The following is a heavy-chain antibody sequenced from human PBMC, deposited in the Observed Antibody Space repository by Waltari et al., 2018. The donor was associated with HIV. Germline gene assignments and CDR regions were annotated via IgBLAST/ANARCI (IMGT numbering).Heavy chain of an antibody. D-gene: IGHD3-22*01. CDR3: ATPSYDSSGYYSAGSEFDY. CDR1: GYTFTGYS. V-gene: IGHV1-2*02. J-gene: IGHJ4*02. Sequence: QVQLVQSGAEVKKPGASVTVSCKASGYTFTGYSIPWVRQAPGQGLEWMGWINPNSGGTNYAQNFQGRVTMTRDTSISTAYMELSRLRSDDTAVYYCATPSYDSSGYYSAGSEFDYWGQGTLVTVSS. CDR2: INPNSGGT.